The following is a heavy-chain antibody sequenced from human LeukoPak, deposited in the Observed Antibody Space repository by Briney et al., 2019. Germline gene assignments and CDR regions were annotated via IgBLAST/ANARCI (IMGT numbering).Heavy chain of an antibody. CDR1: GFTFDDYA. D-gene: IGHD4-17*01. Sequence: GRSLRLSCAASGFTFDDYAMHWVRQAPGKGLEWVSGISWNSGSIGYADSVKGRSTISRDNAKNSLYLQMNSLRAEDTALYYCAKSYTVTNPYFDYWGQGTLVTVSS. V-gene: IGHV3-9*01. CDR2: ISWNSGSI. J-gene: IGHJ4*02. CDR3: AKSYTVTNPYFDY.